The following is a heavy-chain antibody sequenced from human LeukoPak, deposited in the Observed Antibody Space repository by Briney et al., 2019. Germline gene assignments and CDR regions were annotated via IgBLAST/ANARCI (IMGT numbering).Heavy chain of an antibody. CDR2: ISGSGGST. D-gene: IGHD4-17*01. Sequence: GGSLRLSCAASGFTFSSYAMSWVRQAPGKGLDWVSAISGSGGSTYYADSVKGRFTISRDNSKNTLYLQMNSLRAEDTAVYYCAKDTATTMDYGDFKFDPWGQGTLVTVSS. CDR1: GFTFSSYA. V-gene: IGHV3-23*01. CDR3: AKDTATTMDYGDFKFDP. J-gene: IGHJ5*02.